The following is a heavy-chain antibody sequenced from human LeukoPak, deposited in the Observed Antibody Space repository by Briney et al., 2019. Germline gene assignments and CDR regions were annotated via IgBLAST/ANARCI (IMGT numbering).Heavy chain of an antibody. Sequence: GGFLRLSCAASGFTFNSYWMSWVRQAPGKGLEWVATIKEDGSVTFYVDSVKGQFSISRDNSKNSLYLQMNSLRAEDTAVYYCARYPRCFDYWGQGSLVTVSS. CDR2: IKEDGSVT. V-gene: IGHV3-7*03. D-gene: IGHD4-17*01. CDR1: GFTFNSYW. CDR3: ARYPRCFDY. J-gene: IGHJ4*02.